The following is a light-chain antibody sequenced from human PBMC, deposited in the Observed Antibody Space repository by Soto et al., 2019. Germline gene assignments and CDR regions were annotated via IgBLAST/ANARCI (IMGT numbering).Light chain of an antibody. CDR3: VLYMGSGISV. CDR1: SGSVSTNHY. CDR2: HTN. J-gene: IGLJ3*02. Sequence: QTVVTQEPSFSVSPGGTVTLTCGLRSGSVSTNHYASWYQQTPGQSPRTLIYHTNTRPTGVPDRFSGSILGNKAALTITGAQADDESHYYCVLYMGSGISVFGGGTQVTVL. V-gene: IGLV8-61*01.